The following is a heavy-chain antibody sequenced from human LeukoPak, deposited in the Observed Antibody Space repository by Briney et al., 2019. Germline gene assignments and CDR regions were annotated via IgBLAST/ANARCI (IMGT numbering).Heavy chain of an antibody. J-gene: IGHJ4*02. D-gene: IGHD6-13*01. Sequence: GGSVKVSCKASGYTFTSYGISWVRQAPGQGLEWMGWISAYNGNTNYAQKLQGRVTMTTDTSTSTAYMELRSLRSDDTAVYYCARAHIAAAGPRPEFKYWGQGTPVTVSS. V-gene: IGHV1-18*01. CDR3: ARAHIAAAGPRPEFKY. CDR2: ISAYNGNT. CDR1: GYTFTSYG.